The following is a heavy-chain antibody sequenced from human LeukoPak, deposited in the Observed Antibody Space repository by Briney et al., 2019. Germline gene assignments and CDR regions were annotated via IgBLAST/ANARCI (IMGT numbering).Heavy chain of an antibody. CDR3: ARGNLVATLYFDY. D-gene: IGHD5-12*01. CDR1: GRSISIGSYY. Sequence: SETLSLPCTVSGRSISIGSYYCRWVPQPAGKGLEWIGHIYTSGSTNYNPSLKSRVTISLDTSKNQFSLILSSVTAADTAVYYCARGNLVATLYFDYWGQGALVTVSS. V-gene: IGHV4-61*09. CDR2: IYTSGST. J-gene: IGHJ4*02.